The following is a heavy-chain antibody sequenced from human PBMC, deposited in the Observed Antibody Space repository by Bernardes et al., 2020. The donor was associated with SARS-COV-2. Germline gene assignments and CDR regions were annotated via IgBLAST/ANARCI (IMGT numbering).Heavy chain of an antibody. Sequence: GGSLRLSCVASGLTFSSDWMHWVRQAPGKGLVWVSHIHPDAISTTYADSVKGRFTISRDNAKNTLYLEMNSLRVEDTAVYYCARDHIYGGNSGYFYGMDVWGQGTTVTVSS. J-gene: IGHJ6*02. V-gene: IGHV3-74*03. CDR2: IHPDAIST. CDR1: GLTFSSDW. D-gene: IGHD2-21*02. CDR3: ARDHIYGGNSGYFYGMDV.